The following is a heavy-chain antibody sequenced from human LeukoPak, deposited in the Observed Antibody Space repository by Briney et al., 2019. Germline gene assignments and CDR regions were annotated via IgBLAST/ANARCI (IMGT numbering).Heavy chain of an antibody. CDR3: ARDIGDYDYDY. Sequence: GGSLRLSCAASGFTFSSYAMHWVRQAPGKRLEWVAVISYDGSNKYYADSVKGRFTISRDNSKNTLYLQMNSLRAEDTAVYYCARDIGDYDYDYWGQGTLVTVSS. CDR2: ISYDGSNK. V-gene: IGHV3-30*04. CDR1: GFTFSSYA. J-gene: IGHJ4*02. D-gene: IGHD5-12*01.